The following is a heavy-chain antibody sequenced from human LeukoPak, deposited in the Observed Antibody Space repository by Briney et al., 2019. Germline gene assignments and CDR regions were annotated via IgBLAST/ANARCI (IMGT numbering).Heavy chain of an antibody. J-gene: IGHJ4*02. D-gene: IGHD5-12*01. CDR2: ISSSSSTI. Sequence: GSLRLSCAASGFTFSSYSMNWVRQAPGKGLEWVSYISSSSSTIYYADSVKGRFTISRDNAKNSLYLQMNSLRAEDTAVYYCARGATELDIVATNYFDYWGQGTLVTVSS. CDR1: GFTFSSYS. V-gene: IGHV3-48*04. CDR3: ARGATELDIVATNYFDY.